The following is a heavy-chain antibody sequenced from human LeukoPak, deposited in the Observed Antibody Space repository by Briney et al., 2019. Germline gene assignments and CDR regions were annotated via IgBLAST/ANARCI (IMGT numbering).Heavy chain of an antibody. D-gene: IGHD6-13*01. CDR2: IRSKAYGGTT. Sequence: GGSLRLSCTASGFTFGDYAMSWFRQAPGKGLEWVGFIRSKAYGGTTEYAASVKGRYTISRDDSKSIAYLQMNSLKTEDTAVYYCTRGRGSSWYFRDAFDIWGQGTMVTVSS. CDR1: GFTFGDYA. V-gene: IGHV3-49*03. CDR3: TRGRGSSWYFRDAFDI. J-gene: IGHJ3*02.